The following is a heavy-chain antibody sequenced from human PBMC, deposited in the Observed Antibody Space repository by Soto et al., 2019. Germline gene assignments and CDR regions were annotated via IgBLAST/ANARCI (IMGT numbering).Heavy chain of an antibody. V-gene: IGHV3-30-3*01. J-gene: IGHJ4*02. CDR1: GFAFSNYV. D-gene: IGHD6-13*01. Sequence: PGGSLRLSCVASGFAFSNYVMNWVRQAPGKGLEWVAVTSYDGSNKNYADSVKGRFTISRDNSKNTLYLQMNSLRAEDTAVYYCARDPKGYSTSWYYFDYWGQGTLVTVSS. CDR3: ARDPKGYSTSWYYFDY. CDR2: TSYDGSNK.